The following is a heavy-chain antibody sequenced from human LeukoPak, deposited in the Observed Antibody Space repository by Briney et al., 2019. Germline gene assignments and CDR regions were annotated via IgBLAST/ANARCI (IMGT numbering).Heavy chain of an antibody. Sequence: SETLSLTCTVSGGSISSYYWSWIRQPAGKGLEWIGRIYTSGSTDYNPSLKSRVTMSVDTSKNQFSLKPSSVTAADTAVYYCARDSAFWSGYSPVWGQGTTVTVSS. V-gene: IGHV4-4*07. CDR1: GGSISSYY. D-gene: IGHD3-3*01. J-gene: IGHJ6*02. CDR2: IYTSGST. CDR3: ARDSAFWSGYSPV.